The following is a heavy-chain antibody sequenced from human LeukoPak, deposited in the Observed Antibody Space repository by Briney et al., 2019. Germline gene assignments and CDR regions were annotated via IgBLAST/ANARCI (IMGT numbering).Heavy chain of an antibody. V-gene: IGHV4-61*01. D-gene: IGHD4-17*01. J-gene: IGHJ4*02. Sequence: SETLSLTCTASGGSISSSSYYWSWIRQPPGKGLEWIGYIYYSGSTNYNPSLKSRVTISVDTSKNQFSLKLSSVTAADTAVYYCARDRADGDYLGGYDYWGQGTLVTVSS. CDR2: IYYSGST. CDR1: GGSISSSSYY. CDR3: ARDRADGDYLGGYDY.